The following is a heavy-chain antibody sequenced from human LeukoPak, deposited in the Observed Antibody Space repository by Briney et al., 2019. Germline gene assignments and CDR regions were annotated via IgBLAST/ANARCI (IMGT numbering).Heavy chain of an antibody. Sequence: GGSLRLSCTASGFTFGDYTMTWVRQAPGRGLEWVSSIRPSGDNTYYGDSVKGRFTISRDNSKNTVYLQMNNMRVDDTAVYYCARVAGWHWFDPWGQGTLVTVSS. CDR3: ARVAGWHWFDP. CDR2: IRPSGDNT. CDR1: GFTFGDYT. D-gene: IGHD6-19*01. V-gene: IGHV3-23*01. J-gene: IGHJ5*02.